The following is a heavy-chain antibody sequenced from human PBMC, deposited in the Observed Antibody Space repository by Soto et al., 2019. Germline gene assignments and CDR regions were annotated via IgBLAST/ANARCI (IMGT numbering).Heavy chain of an antibody. J-gene: IGHJ4*02. CDR3: ARATGTLRSRNCDY. V-gene: IGHV4-31*03. D-gene: IGHD1-1*01. CDR2: IYHTGST. CDR1: GGSISTFGHY. Sequence: SETLSLTCSVSGGSISTFGHYWTWIRQPPGKGLEWIGSIYHTGSTYYSKSLRSRLTMSVDTSKSQFSLRLSSVTAADTAVYYCARATGTLRSRNCDYWGQGSLVTVSS.